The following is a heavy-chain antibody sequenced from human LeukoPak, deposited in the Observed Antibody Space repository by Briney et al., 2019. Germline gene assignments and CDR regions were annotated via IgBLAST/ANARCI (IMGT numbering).Heavy chain of an antibody. D-gene: IGHD6-13*01. CDR2: IRYDGSNK. Sequence: GGSLRLSCAASGITFSASGMHWVRQAPGEGLEWVAFIRYDGSNKYYADSVKGRFTISRDNAKNSLYLQMNSLRAEDTAVYYCARDPDDSHSSSCGYWGQGTLVTVSS. CDR1: GITFSASG. V-gene: IGHV3-30*02. CDR3: ARDPDDSHSSSCGY. J-gene: IGHJ4*02.